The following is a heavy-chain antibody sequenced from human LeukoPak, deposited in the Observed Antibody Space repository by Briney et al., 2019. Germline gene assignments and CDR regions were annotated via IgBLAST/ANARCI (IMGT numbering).Heavy chain of an antibody. CDR2: MNPNSGNT. CDR3: ARGLDSSGWGDFDY. V-gene: IGHV1-8*02. Sequence: ASVKVSCKASGYTFTTYGITWVRQATGQGLEWMGWMNPNSGNTGYAQKFQGRVTMTRNTSISTAYMELSSLRSEDTAVYYCARGLDSSGWGDFDYWGQGTLVTVSS. J-gene: IGHJ4*02. D-gene: IGHD6-19*01. CDR1: GYTFTTYG.